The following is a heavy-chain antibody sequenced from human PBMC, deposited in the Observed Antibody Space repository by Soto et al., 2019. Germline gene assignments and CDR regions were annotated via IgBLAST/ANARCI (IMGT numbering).Heavy chain of an antibody. Sequence: SSARDDYSYVGICQHPGKGLEWIGYIYYSGSTYYNPSLKSRVTISVDTSKNQFSLKLSSVTAADTAVYYCARSDYYDSSGYPTPAFDIWRQGTMV. J-gene: IGHJ3*02. D-gene: IGHD3-22*01. CDR1: SSARDDYS. CDR2: IYYSGST. V-gene: IGHV4-30-4*06. CDR3: ARSDYYDSSGYPTPAFDI.